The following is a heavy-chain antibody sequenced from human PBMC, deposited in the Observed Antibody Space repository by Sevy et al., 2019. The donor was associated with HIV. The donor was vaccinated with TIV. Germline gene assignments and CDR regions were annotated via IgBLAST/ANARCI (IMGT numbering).Heavy chain of an antibody. CDR3: VRDGGCSSTSCLLYFDY. D-gene: IGHD2-2*01. Sequence: GGSLRLSCAASGFTLSTYSMNWVRQAPGKGLEWVSSISSSSSYIYYADSVKGRFTISRDNAKNSLYLQMNSLRAEDTAVYYCVRDGGCSSTSCLLYFDYWAQGTLVTVSS. J-gene: IGHJ4*02. CDR1: GFTLSTYS. V-gene: IGHV3-21*01. CDR2: ISSSSSYI.